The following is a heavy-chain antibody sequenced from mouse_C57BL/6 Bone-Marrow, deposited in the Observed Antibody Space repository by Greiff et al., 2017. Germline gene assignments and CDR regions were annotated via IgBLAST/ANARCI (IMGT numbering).Heavy chain of an antibody. Sequence: QVQLQQPGAELVKPGASVKLSCKASGYTFTSYWMHWVKQRPGQGLEWIGMIHPNSGSTNYNEKFKSKATLTVDKSSSTAYMQLSSLTSEDSAVYYCARLYGSRWYFDVWGTGTTVTVSS. J-gene: IGHJ1*03. CDR2: IHPNSGST. CDR1: GYTFTSYW. D-gene: IGHD1-1*01. V-gene: IGHV1-64*01. CDR3: ARLYGSRWYFDV.